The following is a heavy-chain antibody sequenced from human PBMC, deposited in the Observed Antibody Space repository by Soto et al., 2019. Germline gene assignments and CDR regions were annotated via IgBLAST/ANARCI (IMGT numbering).Heavy chain of an antibody. Sequence: ASVKVSCKASGYTFTGYYMHWVRQAPGQGLEWMGWINPNSGGTNYAQKFQGWVTMTRDTSISTAYMELSRLRSDDTAVYYCARVGSSPRQDPFAIWGQGTMVTVSS. J-gene: IGHJ3*02. CDR3: ARVGSSPRQDPFAI. CDR1: GYTFTGYY. CDR2: INPNSGGT. V-gene: IGHV1-2*04.